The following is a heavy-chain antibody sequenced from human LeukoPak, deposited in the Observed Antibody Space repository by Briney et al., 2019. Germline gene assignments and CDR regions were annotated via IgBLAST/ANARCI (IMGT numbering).Heavy chain of an antibody. CDR2: IYYSGCT. D-gene: IGHD1-26*01. V-gene: IGHV4-39*01. CDR1: GGSISSRSYY. Sequence: PSGTLSLTCSVSGGSISSRSYYWGWIRQPPGKGTEWIGSIYYSGCTYSNVSLKSRVTISVDTSKNQISLKLTSVTAADTAVYYCARQGGGSYSWVVNYWGQGALVTVSS. J-gene: IGHJ4*02. CDR3: ARQGGGSYSWVVNY.